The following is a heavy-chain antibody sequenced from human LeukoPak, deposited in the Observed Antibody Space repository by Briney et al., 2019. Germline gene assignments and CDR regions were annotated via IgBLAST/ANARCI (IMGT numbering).Heavy chain of an antibody. CDR2: IYYSGST. CDR3: ARPSVVSSWAFDY. Sequence: SETLSLTCTVSGGSINSGSYYWGWIRQPPGKGLEWIGSIYYSGSTYYNPSLKSRVTISVDTSKNQFSLKLSSVTAADTAVYYCARPSVVSSWAFDYWGQGTLVTVSS. V-gene: IGHV4-39*01. D-gene: IGHD6-13*01. CDR1: GGSINSGSYY. J-gene: IGHJ4*02.